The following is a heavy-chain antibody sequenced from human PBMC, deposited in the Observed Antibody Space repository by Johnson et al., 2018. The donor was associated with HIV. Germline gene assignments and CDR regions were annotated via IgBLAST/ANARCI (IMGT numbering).Heavy chain of an antibody. J-gene: IGHJ3*02. CDR3: ARDQGELRRTHAFDI. V-gene: IGHV3-7*01. Sequence: VQLVESGGGVVQPGRSLRLSCAASGFTFSSYWMSWVRQAPGKGLEWVANIKQDGSEKYYVDSVNGRFTISRDNSKNTLYLQMNSLRHEDTAVYYCARDQGELRRTHAFDIWGQGTMVTVSS. D-gene: IGHD1-14*01. CDR2: IKQDGSEK. CDR1: GFTFSSYW.